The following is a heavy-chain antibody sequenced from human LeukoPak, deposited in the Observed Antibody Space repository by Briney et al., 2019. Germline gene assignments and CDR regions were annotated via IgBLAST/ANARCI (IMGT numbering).Heavy chain of an antibody. J-gene: IGHJ4*02. CDR3: ARDYYGSGSYPYYFDY. Sequence: PGGTLRLSCAASVFTLSTYWICWVRQAPGKGREWVAKIKKDGSEKTYVDSGKARFTISKDNAKTSLYLQMTSLRAEDTAVYYCARDYYGSGSYPYYFDYWGQGTLVTVSS. V-gene: IGHV3-7*01. CDR1: VFTLSTYW. D-gene: IGHD3-10*01. CDR2: IKKDGSEK.